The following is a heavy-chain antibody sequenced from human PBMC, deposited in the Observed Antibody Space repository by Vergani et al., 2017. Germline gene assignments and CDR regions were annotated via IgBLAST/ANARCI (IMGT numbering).Heavy chain of an antibody. CDR3: ARVSPGDNSGWEPFDY. V-gene: IGHV1-69*02. J-gene: IGHJ4*02. D-gene: IGHD6-19*01. CDR2: IIPIIRLA. CDR1: GDIFNNYT. Sequence: QVHLEQSGTEVKKPGSSVKVSCKVSGDIFNNYTVTWVRQAPGQGLEWMGRIIPIIRLATSAQKFQDRVKITGDTSTNIVYMEMNNLRSEDTAVYYCARVSPGDNSGWEPFDYWGQGTLVTVSS.